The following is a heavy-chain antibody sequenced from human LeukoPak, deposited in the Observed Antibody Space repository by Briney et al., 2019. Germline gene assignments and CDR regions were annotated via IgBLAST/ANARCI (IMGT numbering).Heavy chain of an antibody. J-gene: IGHJ5*02. CDR2: IYYSGGT. V-gene: IGHV4-59*01. CDR3: ARDAYYYDSSGYYNWFDP. CDR1: GGSISSYY. Sequence: PSETLSLTCTVSGGSISSYYWSWIRQPPGKGLEWIGYIYYSGGTNYIPSLKSRVTISVDTSKNQFSLKLSSVTAADTAVYYCARDAYYYDSSGYYNWFDPWGQGTLVTVSS. D-gene: IGHD3-22*01.